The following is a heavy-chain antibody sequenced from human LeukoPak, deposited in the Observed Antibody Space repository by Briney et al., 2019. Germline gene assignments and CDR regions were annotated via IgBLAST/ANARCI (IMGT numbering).Heavy chain of an antibody. CDR1: GGSISSYY. CDR3: ARDEDPTYYED. CDR2: IYYSGST. Sequence: ETLSLTCTVSGGSISSYYWSWIRQPPGKGLEWIGYIYYSGSTNYNPSLKSRVTISVDTSKNQFSLRLSSVTAADTAVYYCARDEDPTYYEDWGQGTLVTVSS. V-gene: IGHV4-59*01. J-gene: IGHJ4*02.